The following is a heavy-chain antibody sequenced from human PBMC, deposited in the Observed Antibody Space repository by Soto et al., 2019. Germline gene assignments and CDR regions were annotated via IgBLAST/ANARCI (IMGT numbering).Heavy chain of an antibody. CDR3: AKDRYSGTYPTDFDY. CDR1: GFTFSSYG. V-gene: IGHV3-30*18. J-gene: IGHJ4*02. CDR2: ISYDGGNE. Sequence: GGSLRLSCAGSGFTFSSYGIHWVRQAPGKGLEWVALISYDGGNEKYTESVKDRFTISRDDSHNVAYLQMSSLRTEDTAMYYCAKDRYSGTYPTDFDYWGQGSLVTVSS. D-gene: IGHD1-26*01.